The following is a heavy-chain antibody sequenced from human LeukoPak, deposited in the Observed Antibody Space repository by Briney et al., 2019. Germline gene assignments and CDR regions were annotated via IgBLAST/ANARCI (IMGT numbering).Heavy chain of an antibody. D-gene: IGHD3-3*01. CDR2: IKQDGSEK. V-gene: IGHV3-7*01. CDR1: GFTFSSYW. J-gene: IGHJ4*02. CDR3: ASFIDFWSGYTDY. Sequence: GGSLRLSCAASGFTFSSYWMSCVRQAPGKGLEWVANIKQDGSEKYYVDSVKGRFTISRDNAKNSLYLQMNSLRAEDTAVYYCASFIDFWSGYTDYWGQGTLVTVSS.